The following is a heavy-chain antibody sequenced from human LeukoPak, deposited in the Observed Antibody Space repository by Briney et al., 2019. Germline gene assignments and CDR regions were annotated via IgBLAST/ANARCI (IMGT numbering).Heavy chain of an antibody. V-gene: IGHV1-69*05. J-gene: IGHJ5*02. CDR1: GGTFSSYA. Sequence: SVKVSCKASGGTFSSYAISWVRQAPGQGLEWMGRIIPIFGTADYAQKFQGRVTITTDESTSTAYMELSSLRSEDTAVYYCARDQYCSSTSCYLEFWFDPWGQGTLVTVSS. D-gene: IGHD2-2*01. CDR2: IIPIFGTA. CDR3: ARDQYCSSTSCYLEFWFDP.